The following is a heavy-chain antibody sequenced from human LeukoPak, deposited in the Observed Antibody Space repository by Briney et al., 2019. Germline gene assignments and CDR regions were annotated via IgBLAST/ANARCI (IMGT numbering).Heavy chain of an antibody. CDR1: GYTFTSYD. J-gene: IGHJ6*03. Sequence: ASVKVSCKASGYTFTSYDINWVRQATGQGPEWMGWMNPNSGNTGYAQKFQGRVTMTRNTSISTAYMELSSLRSEDTAVYYCARLRSGAYGDLRYWDYHYYMDVWGKGTRSPSP. V-gene: IGHV1-8*02. D-gene: IGHD4-17*01. CDR2: MNPNSGNT. CDR3: ARLRSGAYGDLRYWDYHYYMDV.